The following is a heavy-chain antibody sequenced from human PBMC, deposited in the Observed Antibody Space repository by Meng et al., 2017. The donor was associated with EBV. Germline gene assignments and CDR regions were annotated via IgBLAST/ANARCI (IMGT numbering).Heavy chain of an antibody. J-gene: IGHJ4*02. CDR2: FLPRLGAP. CDR3: ASESGRGYTPDY. D-gene: IGHD3-10*01. V-gene: IGHV1-69*01. Sequence: QVAFVQAAAGGKKPGSSVKVSCKTSGGPFRYYAISWVRQAPGQGLEWLGGFLPRLGAPNYAQKFHGRVKITADESTSTHYMDLSSLRSEDTAIYYCASESGRGYTPDYWGQGTLVTVSS. CDR1: GGPFRYYA.